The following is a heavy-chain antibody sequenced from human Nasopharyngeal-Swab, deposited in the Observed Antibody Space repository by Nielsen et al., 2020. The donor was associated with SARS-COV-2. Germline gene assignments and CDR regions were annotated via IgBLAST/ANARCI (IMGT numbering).Heavy chain of an antibody. CDR3: AREVDSYDSSGYWSF. D-gene: IGHD3-22*01. CDR1: GFSFSDYY. CDR2: ISSSGGTI. V-gene: IGHV3-11*04. J-gene: IGHJ4*02. Sequence: GESLKIYCAASGFSFSDYYMSWLRQAPGKGLEWISYISSSGGTIYSADSVKGRFTISRDNAKNSLYLQMNSLRAEDSAVYYCAREVDSYDSSGYWSFWGQGTLVTVSS.